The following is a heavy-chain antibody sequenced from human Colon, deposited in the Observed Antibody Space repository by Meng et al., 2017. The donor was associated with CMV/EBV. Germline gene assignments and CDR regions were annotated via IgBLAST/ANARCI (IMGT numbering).Heavy chain of an antibody. V-gene: IGHV1-2*02. Sequence: ASVKVSCKASGYIFTTYAISWVRQAPGQGLEWMGWIDPKSGGTKYPQAFQGRVTMSSDTSMTTAYLDISGLRSDDTAIYYCARSEFWNSFYKHIDFDSWGQGTLVTVSS. J-gene: IGHJ4*02. CDR1: GYIFTTYA. D-gene: IGHD3/OR15-3a*01. CDR3: ARSEFWNSFYKHIDFDS. CDR2: IDPKSGGT.